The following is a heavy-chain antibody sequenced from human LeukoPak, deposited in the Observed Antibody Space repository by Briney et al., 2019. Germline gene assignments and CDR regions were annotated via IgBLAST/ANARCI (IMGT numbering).Heavy chain of an antibody. Sequence: SETLSLTCTVSGGSISSSNRYWGWIRQPPEKGLEWIGTIYYTGSTYYSPSLRSRVTISVDTSKNQFSLKLSSVTAADTAVYYCARTTVTICFDPWGQGTLVTVSS. CDR1: GGSISSSNRY. CDR3: ARTTVTICFDP. V-gene: IGHV4-39*01. J-gene: IGHJ5*02. D-gene: IGHD4-17*01. CDR2: IYYTGST.